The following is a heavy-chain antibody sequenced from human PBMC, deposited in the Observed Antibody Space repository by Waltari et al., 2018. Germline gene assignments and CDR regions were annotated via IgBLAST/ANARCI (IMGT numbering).Heavy chain of an antibody. D-gene: IGHD6-13*01. CDR2: IWYDGSNK. Sequence: QVQLVESGGGVVQPGRSLRRSCAASGFTVSSHRLHWGRQAPGKGLEWVAVIWYDGSNKYYADSVKGRFTISRDNSKNTLYLQMNSLRAEDTAVYYCARGSRYFFGYSSSWGGFDYWGQGTLVTVSS. CDR1: GFTVSSHR. CDR3: ARGSRYFFGYSSSWGGFDY. J-gene: IGHJ4*02. V-gene: IGHV3-33*01.